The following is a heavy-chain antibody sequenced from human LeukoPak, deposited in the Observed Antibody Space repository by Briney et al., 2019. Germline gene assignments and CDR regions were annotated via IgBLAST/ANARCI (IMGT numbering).Heavy chain of an antibody. V-gene: IGHV4-34*01. Sequence: SSETLSLTCAVYGGSFSGYYWSWIRQPPGKGLEWIGEINHSGSTNYNPSLKSRVTISVDTSKNQFSLKLSSVTAADTAVYYCARVPNQDIGGYYYGMDVWGQGTTVTVSS. CDR3: ARVPNQDIGGYYYGMDV. CDR2: INHSGST. CDR1: GGSFSGYY. D-gene: IGHD3-16*01. J-gene: IGHJ6*02.